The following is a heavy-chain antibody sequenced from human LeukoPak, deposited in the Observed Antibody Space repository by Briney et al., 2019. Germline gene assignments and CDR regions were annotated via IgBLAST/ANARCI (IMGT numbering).Heavy chain of an antibody. V-gene: IGHV4-31*03. CDR3: ARGLAVAGYYFDY. J-gene: IGHJ4*02. CDR1: GGSISSGGYY. CDR2: IYYSGST. Sequence: PSQTLSLTCTVSGGSISSGGYYWSWIRQHPGKGLEWIGYIYYSGSTYYNPSLKSRVTISVDTSKNQFSLKLSSVTAADTAVYYCARGLAVAGYYFDYWGQGTLVTVSS. D-gene: IGHD6-19*01.